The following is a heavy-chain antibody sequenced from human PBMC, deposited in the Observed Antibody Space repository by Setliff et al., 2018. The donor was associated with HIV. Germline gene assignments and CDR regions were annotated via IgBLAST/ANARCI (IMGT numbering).Heavy chain of an antibody. J-gene: IGHJ4*02. CDR3: ARDIATVATPDRAD. D-gene: IGHD4-17*01. CDR1: GGSMTGHY. CDR2: IYSSGST. Sequence: NPSETLSLTCTVSGGSMTGHYWSWIRQSPGKGLEWIGSIYSSGSTNYNPSVKSRVTISIDTSKKQFALRLTSVTAADTVLYFCARDIATVATPDRADWGQGTLVTVSS. V-gene: IGHV4-59*11.